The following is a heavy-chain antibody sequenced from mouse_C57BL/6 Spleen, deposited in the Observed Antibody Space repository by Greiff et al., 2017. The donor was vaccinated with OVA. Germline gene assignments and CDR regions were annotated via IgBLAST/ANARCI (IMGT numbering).Heavy chain of an antibody. CDR3: AYYYGSRGGYFDG. J-gene: IGHJ1*03. V-gene: IGHV2-3*01. Sequence: VQGVESGPGLVAPSQSLSISCTVSGFSLTSYGVSWVRQPPGKGLEWLGVIWGDGSTNYHSAPISRLSISKDNSTSQAFLKLNSLQTDDTATYYCAYYYGSRGGYFDGWGTGTTVTVAS. CDR1: GFSLTSYG. CDR2: IWGDGST. D-gene: IGHD1-1*01.